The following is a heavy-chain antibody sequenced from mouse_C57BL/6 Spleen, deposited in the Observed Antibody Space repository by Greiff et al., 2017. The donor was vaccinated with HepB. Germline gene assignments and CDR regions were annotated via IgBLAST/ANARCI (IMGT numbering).Heavy chain of an antibody. CDR1: GFTFTDYY. Sequence: DVKLVESGGGLVQPGGSLSLSCAASGFTFTDYYMSWVRQPPGKALEWLGFIRNKANGYTTEYSASVKGRFTISRDNSQSILYLQMNALRAEDSATYYCARYPLGYYFDYWGQGTTLTVSS. D-gene: IGHD3-1*01. V-gene: IGHV7-3*01. CDR2: IRNKANGYTT. CDR3: ARYPLGYYFDY. J-gene: IGHJ2*01.